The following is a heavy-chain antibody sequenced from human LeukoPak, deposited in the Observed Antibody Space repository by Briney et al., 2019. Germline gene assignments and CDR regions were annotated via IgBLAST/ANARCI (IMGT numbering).Heavy chain of an antibody. CDR2: IHPDGYT. Sequence: GGSLRLSCAASGFTVSTNYMCWVRQDPGKGLEWVSIIHPDGYTHYADSVKGRFTISRDNSKNTLYLQMNSLRAEDTAVYYCARKEDYGDYVARYWGQGTLVTVSS. J-gene: IGHJ4*02. V-gene: IGHV3-53*01. CDR3: ARKEDYGDYVARY. D-gene: IGHD4-17*01. CDR1: GFTVSTNY.